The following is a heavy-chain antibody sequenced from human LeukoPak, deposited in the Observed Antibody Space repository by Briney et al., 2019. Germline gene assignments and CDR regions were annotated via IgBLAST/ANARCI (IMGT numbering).Heavy chain of an antibody. J-gene: IGHJ4*02. CDR2: ISGSGGST. V-gene: IGHV3-23*01. CDR3: ARDSGSYYY. CDR1: GFTLSGYA. Sequence: PGGSLRLSCAASGFTLSGYAMSWVRQAPGKGLEWVSGISGSGGSTYYADSVKGRFTISRDNSKNTLYLQMNSLRVEDTAVYYCARDSGSYYYWGQGTLVTVSS. D-gene: IGHD1-26*01.